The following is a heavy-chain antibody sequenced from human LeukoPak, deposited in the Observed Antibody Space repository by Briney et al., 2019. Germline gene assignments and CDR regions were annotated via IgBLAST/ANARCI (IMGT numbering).Heavy chain of an antibody. CDR1: GFTFYDYA. Sequence: GRSLRLSCAASGFTFYDYAMHWVRHAPGKGLEWVSVISWNSGSIGYADSVKGRLTISRDNAKNSLYLQMNSLGDEDTALYYCAKDKGVDCSSTSCYDAGAYHYYGMDVWGQGTTVTVSS. CDR2: ISWNSGSI. D-gene: IGHD2-2*01. J-gene: IGHJ6*02. V-gene: IGHV3-9*01. CDR3: AKDKGVDCSSTSCYDAGAYHYYGMDV.